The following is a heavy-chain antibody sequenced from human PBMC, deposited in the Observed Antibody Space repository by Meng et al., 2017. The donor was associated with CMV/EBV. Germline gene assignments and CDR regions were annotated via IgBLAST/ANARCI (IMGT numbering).Heavy chain of an antibody. J-gene: IGHJ4*02. CDR2: ISSSSSYI. D-gene: IGHD5-18*01. CDR3: ARNTATDY. V-gene: IGHV3-21*01. Sequence: GESLKISCAASGFTFSSYGMHWVRQAPGKGLEWVSSISSSSSYIYYADSVKGRFTISRDNAKNSLYLQMNSLRAEDTAVYYCARNTATDYWGQGTLVTVSS. CDR1: GFTFSSYG.